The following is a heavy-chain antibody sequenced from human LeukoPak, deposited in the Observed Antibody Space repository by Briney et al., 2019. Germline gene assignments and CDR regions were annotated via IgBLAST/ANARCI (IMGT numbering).Heavy chain of an antibody. D-gene: IGHD4-17*01. Sequence: PSGSLSLTCAASGGTLSSYKWRTWGHPPAGERLEWIGVSYHSGSTNYKSSLKRRITISVDKAKNQVSLNLNSVTAADTAVYYCVTSTVMNEYYFDYWAQGTLVTVSS. CDR3: VTSTVMNEYYFDY. J-gene: IGHJ4*02. CDR2: SYHSGST. V-gene: IGHV4-4*02. CDR1: GGTLSSYKW.